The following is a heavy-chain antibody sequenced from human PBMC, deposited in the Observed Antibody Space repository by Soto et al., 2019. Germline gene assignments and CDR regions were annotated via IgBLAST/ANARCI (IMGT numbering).Heavy chain of an antibody. CDR2: ISLYSDGA. CDR3: ARSGQGGEAWFGI. D-gene: IGHD2-15*01. V-gene: IGHV1-18*01. Sequence: ASVKVSCKTSGYTFSNYGITWVRQAPGQPLEWLGWISLYSDGANYAQKFQGRVSMTTDTSTTTAYMELRSLRSDDTAVYYCARSGQGGEAWFGIWGQGTLVTVSA. CDR1: GYTFSNYG. J-gene: IGHJ5*02.